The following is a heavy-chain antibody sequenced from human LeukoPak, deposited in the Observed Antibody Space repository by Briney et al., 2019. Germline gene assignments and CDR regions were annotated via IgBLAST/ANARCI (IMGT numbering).Heavy chain of an antibody. CDR1: GYIFSGYY. J-gene: IGHJ4*02. CDR3: ARDHYDSRRGVDH. Sequence: ASVKVSCKASGYIFSGYYMHWVRQAPGQGLEWMGWINPNSGGTDYAQKFQGRVTMTRDTSISTAYMELSRLRSDDTAVYYCARDHYDSRRGVDHWGQGTLVTVSS. CDR2: INPNSGGT. V-gene: IGHV1-2*02. D-gene: IGHD3-22*01.